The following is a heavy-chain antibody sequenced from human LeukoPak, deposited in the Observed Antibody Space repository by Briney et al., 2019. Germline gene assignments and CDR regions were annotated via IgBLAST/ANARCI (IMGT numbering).Heavy chain of an antibody. D-gene: IGHD3-10*01. CDR3: ARGYYDSGTYSGYFQH. V-gene: IGHV4-59*01. CDR2: IYYSGST. J-gene: IGHJ1*01. CDR1: GGSINDYY. Sequence: SETLSLTCTVSGGSINDYYWNWIRQPPGKGLEWIGYIYYSGSTNYNPSLKSRVTISADTSKTRFSLRLSSVTAADTAVYYCARGYYDSGTYSGYFQHWGQGTLVTVSS.